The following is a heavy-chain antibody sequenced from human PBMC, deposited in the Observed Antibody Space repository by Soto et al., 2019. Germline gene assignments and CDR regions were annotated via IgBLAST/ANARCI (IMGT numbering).Heavy chain of an antibody. Sequence: EVQLVESGGGLVQPGGSLRLSCAASGFTVSSNYMSWVRQAPGKGLEWVSVIYSGGSTYYADSVKGRFTISRDNSKNTLYLQMNSLRAEDTAVYYCARDVVVGATHDAFDIWGQGTMVTVSS. CDR1: GFTVSSNY. CDR2: IYSGGST. J-gene: IGHJ3*02. CDR3: ARDVVVGATHDAFDI. V-gene: IGHV3-66*01. D-gene: IGHD1-26*01.